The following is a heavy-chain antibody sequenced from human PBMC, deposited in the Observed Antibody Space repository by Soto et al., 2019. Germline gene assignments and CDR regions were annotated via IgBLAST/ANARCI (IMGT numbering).Heavy chain of an antibody. J-gene: IGHJ4*02. V-gene: IGHV1-8*01. Sequence: QVQLVQSGAEVKKPGASVKVSCKASGYTFTSYDINWVRQATGQGLEWMGWMNPNSGNTGYAQKFQGRVTMTRNTSISTAYMALSSLRSEDAAVYYCAIHPAMVYYFDYWGQGTLVTVSS. D-gene: IGHD5-18*01. CDR1: GYTFTSYD. CDR3: AIHPAMVYYFDY. CDR2: MNPNSGNT.